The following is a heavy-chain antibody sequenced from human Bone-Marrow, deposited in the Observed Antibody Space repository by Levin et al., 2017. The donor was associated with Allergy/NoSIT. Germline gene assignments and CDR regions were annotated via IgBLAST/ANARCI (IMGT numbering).Heavy chain of an antibody. CDR1: GYVFTGYY. CDR3: ARTVAYSFAYGIDY. D-gene: IGHD5-18*01. J-gene: IGHJ4*02. V-gene: IGHV1-2*02. Sequence: PGGSLRLSCKASGYVFTGYYIHWVRQAPGQGLEWMGWINPHSGATTYAQKFRDRVTMTRDTSITTAYMDLSSLRSDDTAVFYCARTVAYSFAYGIDYWGQGTLVSVSS. CDR2: INPHSGAT.